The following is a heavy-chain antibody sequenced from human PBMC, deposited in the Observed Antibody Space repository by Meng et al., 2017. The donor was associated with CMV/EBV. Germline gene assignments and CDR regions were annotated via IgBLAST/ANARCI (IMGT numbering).Heavy chain of an antibody. J-gene: IGHJ6*02. CDR3: ARFERTYGMDV. CDR2: IYCSGST. Sequence: GSLRLSCTVSGGSISSSSYYWGWIRQPPGKGLEWIGSIYCSGSTYYNPSLKSRVTISVDTSKNQFSLKLSSVTAADTAVYYCARFERTYGMDVWGQGTTVTVSS. CDR1: GGSISSSSYY. V-gene: IGHV4-39*07.